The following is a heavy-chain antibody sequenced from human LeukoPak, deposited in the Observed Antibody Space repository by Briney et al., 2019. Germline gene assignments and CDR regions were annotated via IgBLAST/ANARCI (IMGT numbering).Heavy chain of an antibody. CDR1: GLTFSTYA. V-gene: IGHV3-30*18. CDR2: ISYDGSNK. D-gene: IGHD1-1*01. Sequence: GGSLRLSCAASGLTFSTYAMHWVRQAPGKGLEWVAVISYDGSNKYFADSVKGRFTISRDNSKNTLYLQMSSLRPEDTAVYYCAKDQLAGLSRPYVFDIWGQGTMVTVSS. CDR3: AKDQLAGLSRPYVFDI. J-gene: IGHJ3*02.